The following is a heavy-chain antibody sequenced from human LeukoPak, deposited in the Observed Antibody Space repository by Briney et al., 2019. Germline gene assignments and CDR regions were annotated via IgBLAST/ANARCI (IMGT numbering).Heavy chain of an antibody. V-gene: IGHV1-2*02. D-gene: IGHD1-7*01. Sequence: ASVKVSCKASGYTFTGYYTHWVRQAPGQGLEWMGWINPNSGGTNYAQKFQGRVTMTRDTSISTAYMELSRLRSDDTAVYYCASELSITGTTSWFDPWGQGTLVTVSS. CDR3: ASELSITGTTSWFDP. CDR1: GYTFTGYY. J-gene: IGHJ5*02. CDR2: INPNSGGT.